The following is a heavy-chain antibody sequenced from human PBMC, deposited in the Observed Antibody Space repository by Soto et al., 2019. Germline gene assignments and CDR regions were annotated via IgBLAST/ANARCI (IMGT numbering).Heavy chain of an antibody. D-gene: IGHD6-19*01. J-gene: IGHJ6*02. CDR3: AKDYAVAVLLWGMDV. Sequence: QVQLVESGGGVVQPGRSLRLSCAASGFTFRDYGMHWVRQAPGKGLEWVALISFDGNKKHYADSVKGRFTITRDNFKNTVSLQMNSLRPEDTVVYYCAKDYAVAVLLWGMDVWGQGTTVTVSS. CDR1: GFTFRDYG. CDR2: ISFDGNKK. V-gene: IGHV3-30*18.